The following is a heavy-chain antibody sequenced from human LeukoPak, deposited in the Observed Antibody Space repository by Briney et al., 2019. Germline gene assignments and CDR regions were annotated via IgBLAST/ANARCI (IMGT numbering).Heavy chain of an antibody. Sequence: GESLKISCKGSGYSFTSYWIGRVRQMPGKGLEWMGIIYPGDSDTRYSPSFQGQVTISADKSISTAYLQWSSLKASDTAMYYCARASLIYDSSGYFYRYFDYWGQGTLVTVSS. J-gene: IGHJ4*02. CDR2: IYPGDSDT. CDR3: ARASLIYDSSGYFYRYFDY. CDR1: GYSFTSYW. V-gene: IGHV5-51*01. D-gene: IGHD3-22*01.